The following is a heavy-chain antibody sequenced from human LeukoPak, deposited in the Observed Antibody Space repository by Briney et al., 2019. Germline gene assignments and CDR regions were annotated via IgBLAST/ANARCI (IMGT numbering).Heavy chain of an antibody. J-gene: IGHJ6*02. V-gene: IGHV4-61*01. D-gene: IGHD3-3*01. Sequence: PSETLSLTCTVSGGSISSSSYYWSWIRQPPGKGLEWIGYIYYSGSTNYNPSLKSRVTISVDTSKNQFSLKLSSVTAADTAVYYCARDTPLPSSYYDFWSGYDYYYYYGMDVWGQGTTVTVSS. CDR1: GGSISSSSYY. CDR3: ARDTPLPSSYYDFWSGYDYYYYYGMDV. CDR2: IYYSGST.